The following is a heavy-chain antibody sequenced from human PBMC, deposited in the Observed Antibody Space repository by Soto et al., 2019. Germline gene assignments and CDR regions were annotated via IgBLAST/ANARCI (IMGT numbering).Heavy chain of an antibody. CDR3: ARGYYGSGSYGSVDY. D-gene: IGHD3-10*01. Sequence: QVQLVQSGAEVKKPGSSVKVSCKASGGTFSSYTISWVRQAPGQGLEWMVRIIPILGIANYAQKFQGRVTITADKSTSTAYMELSSLRSEDTAVYYCARGYYGSGSYGSVDYWGQGTLVTVSS. V-gene: IGHV1-69*02. CDR1: GGTFSSYT. J-gene: IGHJ4*02. CDR2: IIPILGIA.